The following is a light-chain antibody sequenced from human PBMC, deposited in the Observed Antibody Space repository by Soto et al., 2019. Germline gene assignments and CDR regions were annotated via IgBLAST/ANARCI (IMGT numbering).Light chain of an antibody. CDR1: SSNIGSNS. CDR2: SNS. Sequence: QSVLTQPPSASGTPGQRVTISCSGSSSNIGSNSVHWYQQLPGTAPKLLIYSNSQRPSWVPERISGSKSGTSASLAISGLRSEDEADYYCAAWDDSLSGVVFGGGTKLTVL. V-gene: IGLV1-47*01. CDR3: AAWDDSLSGVV. J-gene: IGLJ2*01.